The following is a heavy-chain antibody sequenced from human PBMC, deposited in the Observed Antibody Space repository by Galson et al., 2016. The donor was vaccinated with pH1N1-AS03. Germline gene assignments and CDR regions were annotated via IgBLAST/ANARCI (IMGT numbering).Heavy chain of an antibody. CDR3: AKDRVYDDSQWVFDY. Sequence: SLRLSCAASGFRLTSIAMTWVRQAPGKGLEWVSGVVTSGDTYFADSVKGRFSISRDDSKNTMYLQMDSLEVEDTAIYYCAKDRVYDDSQWVFDYWGQGNPVTVSS. D-gene: IGHD5/OR15-5a*01. V-gene: IGHV3-23*01. CDR1: GFRLTSIA. CDR2: VVTSGDT. J-gene: IGHJ4*02.